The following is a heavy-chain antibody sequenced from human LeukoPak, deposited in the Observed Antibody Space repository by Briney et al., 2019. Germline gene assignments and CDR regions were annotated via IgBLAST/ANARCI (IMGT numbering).Heavy chain of an antibody. CDR3: ARGGGVCGCSSTSCYGAFVDY. CDR1: GYTFTSYD. J-gene: IGHJ4*02. Sequence: ASVTVSCKGSGYTFTSYDINWVRHATGQGLEWMGWMNTNSDKTDYEQKFQGRAIMSRITSISTAYMELSSLRSEDTAVYYCARGGGVCGCSSTSCYGAFVDYWGQGTLVTVSS. CDR2: MNTNSDKT. V-gene: IGHV1-8*01. D-gene: IGHD2-2*01.